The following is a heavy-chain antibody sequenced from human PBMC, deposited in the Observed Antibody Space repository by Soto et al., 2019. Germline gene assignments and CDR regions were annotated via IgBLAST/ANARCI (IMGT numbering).Heavy chain of an antibody. J-gene: IGHJ4*02. D-gene: IGHD6-13*01. Sequence: GGSLRLSCAASGFTFSSYGMSWVRQAPGKGLEWVSAISGSGGSTYYADSVKGRFTISRDNSKNTLYLQMNSLRAEDTAVYYCAKENGYSSSWFEFDYWGQETLVTVSS. V-gene: IGHV3-23*01. CDR3: AKENGYSSSWFEFDY. CDR1: GFTFSSYG. CDR2: ISGSGGST.